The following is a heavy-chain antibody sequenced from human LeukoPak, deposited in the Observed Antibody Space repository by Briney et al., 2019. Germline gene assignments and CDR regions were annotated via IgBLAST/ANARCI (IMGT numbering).Heavy chain of an antibody. CDR2: IIPIFGTA. Sequence: SLSVSCMASGGTSSSYAISCVRQAPGQGLEWMGGIIPIFGTANNAQKFQGRVTMTADESTSTAYMELSSLRSEDTAVYYCARDTSVYIDYWGQGTLVTVSS. CDR1: GGTSSSYA. CDR3: ARDTSVYIDY. J-gene: IGHJ4*02. V-gene: IGHV1-69*01. D-gene: IGHD5/OR15-5a*01.